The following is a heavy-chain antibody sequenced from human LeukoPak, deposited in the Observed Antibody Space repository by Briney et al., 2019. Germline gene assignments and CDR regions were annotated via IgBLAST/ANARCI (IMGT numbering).Heavy chain of an antibody. CDR1: GFTFISSA. CDR3: AKNRTPEKLRYFDWVFHTNRFDH. D-gene: IGHD3-9*01. CDR2: ISSSGNTI. Sequence: GGSLRLSCAASGFTFISSAMNWVRQAPGKGLEWVSYISSSGNTIYYAASVKGRFTISRDNAKNSLYLQMNSLRAEDTAVYYCAKNRTPEKLRYFDWVFHTNRFDHWGQGTLVTVSS. J-gene: IGHJ5*02. V-gene: IGHV3-48*03.